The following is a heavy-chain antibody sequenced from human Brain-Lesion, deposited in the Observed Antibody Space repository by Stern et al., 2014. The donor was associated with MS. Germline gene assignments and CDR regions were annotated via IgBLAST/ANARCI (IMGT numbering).Heavy chain of an antibody. Sequence: EVPLVQSGGGLVKPGGSLRLSCAASGFTFNSYSMNWVRQAPGKGLEWVSSLSVGTDYISYAASVKGRFTISRVNAKNPLFMQIHTLRAEDTGVYYCARVDGSGTNCFYYYYGMDVWGQGTTVTVSS. CDR1: GFTFNSYS. D-gene: IGHD2-2*01. J-gene: IGHJ6*02. V-gene: IGHV3-21*01. CDR2: LSVGTDYI. CDR3: ARVDGSGTNCFYYYYGMDV.